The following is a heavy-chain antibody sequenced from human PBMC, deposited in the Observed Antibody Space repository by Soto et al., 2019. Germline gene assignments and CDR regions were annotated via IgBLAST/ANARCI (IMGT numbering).Heavy chain of an antibody. Sequence: EVQLLESGGGLVQPGGSLRLSCAASGFFFSSYAMSWVRQAPGKGLEWVSGIGGSGGYKSYADSVKGRFTISRDNSKNTLNLEMSSPRDEDTAVYYCAKDGREYSSSSNVDYWGQGTRVTVSS. D-gene: IGHD6-6*01. J-gene: IGHJ4*02. CDR2: IGGSGGYK. CDR1: GFFFSSYA. V-gene: IGHV3-23*01. CDR3: AKDGREYSSSSNVDY.